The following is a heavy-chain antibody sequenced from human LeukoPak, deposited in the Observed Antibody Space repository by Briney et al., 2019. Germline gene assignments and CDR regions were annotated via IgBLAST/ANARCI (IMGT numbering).Heavy chain of an antibody. CDR1: GFTFSSYS. J-gene: IGHJ5*02. CDR2: ISSSSSYI. D-gene: IGHD2-2*02. Sequence: GGSLRLSSAASGFTFSSYSMNWVRQAPGKGLEWVSSISSSSSYIYYADSVKGRFTISRDNAKNSLYLQMNSLRAEDTAVYYCARMAILNWFDPWGQGTLVTVSS. CDR3: ARMAILNWFDP. V-gene: IGHV3-21*01.